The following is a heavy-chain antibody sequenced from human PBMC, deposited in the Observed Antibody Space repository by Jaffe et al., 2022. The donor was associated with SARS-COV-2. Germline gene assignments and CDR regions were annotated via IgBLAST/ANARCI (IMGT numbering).Heavy chain of an antibody. V-gene: IGHV3-53*02. CDR1: GFTVSSNY. Sequence: EVQLVETGGGLIQPGGSLRLSCAASGFTVSSNYMSWVRQAPGKGLEWVSVIYSGGSTYYADSVKGRFTISRDNSKNTLYLQMNSLRAEDTAVYYCATVPIAAADSHYYYYMDVWGKGTTVTVSS. D-gene: IGHD6-13*01. J-gene: IGHJ6*03. CDR3: ATVPIAAADSHYYYYMDV. CDR2: IYSGGST.